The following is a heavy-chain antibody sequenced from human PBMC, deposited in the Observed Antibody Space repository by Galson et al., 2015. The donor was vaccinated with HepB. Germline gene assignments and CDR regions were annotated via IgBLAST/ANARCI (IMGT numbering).Heavy chain of an antibody. V-gene: IGHV1-69-2*01. CDR3: ACASGYSGYDACYYYGMDV. CDR1: GYTFTDYY. D-gene: IGHD5-12*01. Sequence: VKVSCKVSGYTFTDYYMHWVQQAPGKGLEWMGLVDPEDGETIYAEKFQGRVTITADTSTDTACMELSSLRSEDTAVYYCACASGYSGYDACYYYGMDVWGQGTTVTVSS. J-gene: IGHJ6*02. CDR2: VDPEDGET.